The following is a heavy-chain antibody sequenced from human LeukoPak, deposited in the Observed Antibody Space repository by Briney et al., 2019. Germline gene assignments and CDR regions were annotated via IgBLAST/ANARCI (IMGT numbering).Heavy chain of an antibody. CDR1: GYTFTNYY. Sequence: ASVKVSCKASGYTFTNYYIHWVRQAPGQGLEWVAMINPSGGSTSYAQRFQGRVTVTTDTSTSTVYMQLSNLGSEDTAVYYCARERRAWGEDFWGQGTLVTVSS. V-gene: IGHV1-46*01. J-gene: IGHJ4*02. D-gene: IGHD3-16*01. CDR3: ARERRAWGEDF. CDR2: INPSGGST.